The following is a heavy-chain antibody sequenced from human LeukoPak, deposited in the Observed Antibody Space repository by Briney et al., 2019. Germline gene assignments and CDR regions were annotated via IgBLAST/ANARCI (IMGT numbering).Heavy chain of an antibody. CDR3: ARRPGSGWYGRYFDL. V-gene: IGHV4-34*01. D-gene: IGHD6-19*01. J-gene: IGHJ2*01. Sequence: SGTLSLTCAVDGGTFSGYYWSWIRQPPGKGLEWIGEINHSGSTNYNPSLKSRVTISVDTSKNQFSLKLSSVTAADTAVYYCARRPGSGWYGRYFDLWGRGTLVTVSS. CDR1: GGTFSGYY. CDR2: INHSGST.